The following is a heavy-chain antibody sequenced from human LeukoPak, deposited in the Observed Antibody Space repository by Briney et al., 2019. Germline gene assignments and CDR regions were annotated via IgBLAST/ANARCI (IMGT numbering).Heavy chain of an antibody. J-gene: IGHJ3*01. CDR3: ARHEDGSGWSQDTFDS. D-gene: IGHD6-19*01. Sequence: SETLSLTCTVSGASISSSSYYWGWIRQPPGKGLEWIGSIYYSGSTYYNPSLKSRVTISVDTSKNQFSLKLSSVTAADTAVYYCARHEDGSGWSQDTFDSWGQGTMVTASS. CDR1: GASISSSSYY. CDR2: IYYSGST. V-gene: IGHV4-39*01.